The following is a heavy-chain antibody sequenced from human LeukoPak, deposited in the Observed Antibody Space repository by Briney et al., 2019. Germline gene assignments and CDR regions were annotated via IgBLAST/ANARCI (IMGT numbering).Heavy chain of an antibody. Sequence: GGSLRLSCAATGLSVSSNFMSWVRQAPGRGLEWVGRIRSNARGGTTDYAASVKGNFTISRDDSKNTVYLQMDSLTTEDTAVYYCSTEGYSYGYHALNAWGPGSMVTVSS. CDR3: STEGYSYGYHALNA. D-gene: IGHD5-18*01. CDR1: GLSVSSNF. V-gene: IGHV3-15*01. CDR2: IRSNARGGTT. J-gene: IGHJ3*01.